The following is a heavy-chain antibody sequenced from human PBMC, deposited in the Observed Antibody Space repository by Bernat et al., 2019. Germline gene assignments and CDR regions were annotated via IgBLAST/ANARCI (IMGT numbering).Heavy chain of an antibody. D-gene: IGHD3-16*02. CDR2: IKQDGSEN. J-gene: IGHJ4*02. Sequence: EVQLVESGGGLVQPGGSLRLSCAASGFTFSSYWMSWVRQAPGKGLEWVANIKQDGSENDDVDTVKGRFTSSRDNAKNSLYLQMNSLRAEDTAVYDCAREGDLGELSSYFDYWGQGTLVTVSS. CDR1: GFTFSSYW. V-gene: IGHV3-7*01. CDR3: AREGDLGELSSYFDY.